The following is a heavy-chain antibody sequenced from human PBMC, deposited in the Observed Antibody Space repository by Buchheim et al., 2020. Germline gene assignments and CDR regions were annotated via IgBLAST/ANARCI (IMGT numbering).Heavy chain of an antibody. D-gene: IGHD3-3*01. CDR3: ARVIRGLEVNWFDP. V-gene: IGHV4-31*03. CDR2: IYYSGDT. J-gene: IGHJ5*02. Sequence: QVQLLESGPGLVKPSQTLSLTCSVSGDSTSSGAYYWSWIRQHPGKGLEWIGYIYYSGDTYYNPSLKSRVAISVDTSKNQFSLKLSPVTAADTAVYYCARVIRGLEVNWFDPWGQGTL. CDR1: GDSTSSGAYY.